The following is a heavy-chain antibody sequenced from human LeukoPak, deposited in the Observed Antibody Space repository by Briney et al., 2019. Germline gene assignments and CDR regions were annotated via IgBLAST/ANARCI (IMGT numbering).Heavy chain of an antibody. CDR2: VNHSGIT. CDR1: GESFSDSY. V-gene: IGHV4-34*01. J-gene: IGHJ4*02. CDR3: ASSTDYGFLGGP. Sequence: SGTLSLTCAVYGESFSDSYWIWIRQPPGKGLEWIGEVNHSGITSYNPPLKSRLTISADTSKNQFSLKVNSVTAAETAVYYCASSTDYGFLGGPWAQGILVTVPS. D-gene: IGHD3-3*01.